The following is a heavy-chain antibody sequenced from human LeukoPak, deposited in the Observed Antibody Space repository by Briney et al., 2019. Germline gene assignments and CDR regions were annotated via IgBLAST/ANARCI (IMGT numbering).Heavy chain of an antibody. CDR3: ARGREKRWLHPTYYYGMDV. V-gene: IGHV4-34*01. Sequence: SETLSLTCAVYGGSFSGYYWSWIRQPPGKGLEWIGEINHSGSTNYNPSLKSRVTISVDTSKNQFSLKLSSVTAADTAVYYCARGREKRWLHPTYYYGMDVWGQGTTVTVSS. J-gene: IGHJ6*02. CDR1: GGSFSGYY. D-gene: IGHD5-24*01. CDR2: INHSGST.